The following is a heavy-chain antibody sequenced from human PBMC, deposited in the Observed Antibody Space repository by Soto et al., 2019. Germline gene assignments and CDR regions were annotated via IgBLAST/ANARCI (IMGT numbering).Heavy chain of an antibody. D-gene: IGHD1-26*01. CDR2: INVDNGET. V-gene: IGHV1-18*04. Sequence: QVQLVQSGAEVKKPGASVKVSCKASGYNFMRYGFTWVRQAPGQGLEWMGWINVDNGETKYPQKIQGRVTMTTDTSTSTVYMELRSLTSVDSAVYYCARWISGGYSDWFDPWGHGTLVTVSS. CDR3: ARWISGGYSDWFDP. CDR1: GYNFMRYG. J-gene: IGHJ5*02.